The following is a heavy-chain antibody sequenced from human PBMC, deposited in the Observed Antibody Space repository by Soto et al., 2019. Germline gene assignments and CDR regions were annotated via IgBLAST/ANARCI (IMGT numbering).Heavy chain of an antibody. CDR2: ISGSGGST. CDR3: AKDVKVDYWYSSGWYPSSGMDV. V-gene: IGHV3-23*01. D-gene: IGHD6-19*01. CDR1: GFTIDRHC. Sequence: RGAPRAPCGCAGFTIDRHCVVLGSTAHGEGLGGVLAISGSGGSTYYADSVKGRFTISRDNSKNTLYLQMNSLRAEDTAVYYCAKDVKVDYWYSSGWYPSSGMDVWGQGTTVTVSS. J-gene: IGHJ6*02.